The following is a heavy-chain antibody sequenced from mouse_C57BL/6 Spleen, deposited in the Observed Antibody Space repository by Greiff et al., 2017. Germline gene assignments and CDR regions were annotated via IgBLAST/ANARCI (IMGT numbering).Heavy chain of an antibody. J-gene: IGHJ3*01. CDR3: ASGQLRLLAY. CDR1: GYTFTSYW. V-gene: IGHV1-69*01. CDR2: IDPSDSYT. Sequence: QVQLQQSGAELVMPGASVKLSCKASGYTFTSYWMHWVKQRPGQGLEWIGEIDPSDSYTNYNQKFKGKSTLTVDKSSSTAYMQLSSLTSEDSAVYYCASGQLRLLAYWGQGTLVTVSA. D-gene: IGHD3-2*02.